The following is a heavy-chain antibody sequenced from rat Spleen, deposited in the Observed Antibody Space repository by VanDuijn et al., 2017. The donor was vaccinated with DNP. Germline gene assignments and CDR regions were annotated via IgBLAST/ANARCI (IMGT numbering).Heavy chain of an antibody. CDR1: GFSLTDYS. D-gene: IGHD1-10*01. J-gene: IGHJ2*01. V-gene: IGHV2S63*01. CDR3: TREREPYNNPYYFDY. CDR2: MWSGGST. Sequence: VQLKESGPGLVQPSQTLSLTCTVSGFSLTDYSVHWVRQPPGKGLEWMGVMWSGGSTAYNSALKSRLSISRDNSKSQVFLGMNSLQTEDTAIYFCTREREPYNNPYYFDYWGQGVMVTVSS.